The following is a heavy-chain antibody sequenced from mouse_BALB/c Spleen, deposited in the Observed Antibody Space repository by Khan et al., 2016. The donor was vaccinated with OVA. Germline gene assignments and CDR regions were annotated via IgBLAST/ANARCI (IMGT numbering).Heavy chain of an antibody. CDR3: ARDRIDY. J-gene: IGHJ2*01. CDR2: INPTSGYT. V-gene: IGHV1-7*01. Sequence: QVQLQQSGAELAKPGASVKMSCKASGYTFTSYWMHWLKQRPGQGLEWIGYINPTSGYTDYNQKFKDKATLTADKSSSTAYMQLSSLTSDDSAVDYCARDRIDYWGQGTALTVSS. CDR1: GYTFTSYW.